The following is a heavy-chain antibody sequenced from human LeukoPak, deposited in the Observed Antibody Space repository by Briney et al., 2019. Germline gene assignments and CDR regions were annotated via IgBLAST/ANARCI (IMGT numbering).Heavy chain of an antibody. CDR3: AKDPIADYDILTGRFDP. Sequence: QPGGSLRLSCAASGFTFSSYAMSWVRQAPVKGLEWVSAIRGSGGSTYYADSVKGRFTISRDNSKNTLYLQMNSLRAEDTAVYYCAKDPIADYDILTGRFDPWGQGTLVTVSS. V-gene: IGHV3-23*01. CDR2: IRGSGGST. CDR1: GFTFSSYA. J-gene: IGHJ5*02. D-gene: IGHD3-9*01.